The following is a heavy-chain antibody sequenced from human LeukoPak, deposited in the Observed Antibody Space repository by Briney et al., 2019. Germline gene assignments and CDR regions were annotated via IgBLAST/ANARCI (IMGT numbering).Heavy chain of an antibody. Sequence: GGSLRLSCAASGFTFSAYWMHWVRQAPGKGLEWVSYITNNGTTIYYADSVKGRFTNSRDNAENSLYLQMNSLRAEDTAIYYCARDQWLAYYYHGMDVWGQGTTVTVSS. V-gene: IGHV3-48*04. CDR3: ARDQWLAYYYHGMDV. D-gene: IGHD6-19*01. CDR1: GFTFSAYW. CDR2: ITNNGTTI. J-gene: IGHJ6*02.